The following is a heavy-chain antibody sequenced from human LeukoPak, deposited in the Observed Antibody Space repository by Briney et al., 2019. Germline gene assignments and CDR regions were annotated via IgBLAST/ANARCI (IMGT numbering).Heavy chain of an antibody. CDR1: GFTFSFYA. D-gene: IGHD3-10*01. Sequence: GGSLRLSCAASGFTFSFYAMSWVRQAPGKGLEWVSAISSSGDSTYYTDSARGRFTISRDNSNNTLFLQMNSLRADDTAIYYCASVEWFGDLTFEGWGRGTLVTVSS. CDR2: ISSSGDST. CDR3: ASVEWFGDLTFEG. J-gene: IGHJ4*02. V-gene: IGHV3-23*01.